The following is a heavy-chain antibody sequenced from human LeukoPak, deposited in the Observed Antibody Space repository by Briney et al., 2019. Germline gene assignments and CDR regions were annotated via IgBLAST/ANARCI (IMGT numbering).Heavy chain of an antibody. CDR2: ISTYNGDT. V-gene: IGHV1-18*01. CDR1: GYTFTTYG. J-gene: IGHJ4*02. D-gene: IGHD5-18*01. CDR3: ARRGSVETPMSNWEWWY. Sequence: ASVKVSCKASGYTFTTYGISWLRRAPGQGLEWMGWISTYNGDTNYAQKLQGRVTLTTDTSTSTVYMELRSLRSDDTAVYYCARRGSVETPMSNWEWWYWGQGTLVTVSS.